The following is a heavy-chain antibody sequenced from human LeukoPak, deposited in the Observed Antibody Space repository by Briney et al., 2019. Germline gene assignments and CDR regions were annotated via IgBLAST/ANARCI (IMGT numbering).Heavy chain of an antibody. V-gene: IGHV3-23*01. CDR3: AKQEDIWFGELLPVDY. J-gene: IGHJ4*02. CDR1: GFTFSSYG. CDR2: ISGSGGST. D-gene: IGHD3-10*01. Sequence: PGGTLRLSCAASGFTFSSYGMSWVRQAPGKGLEWVSAISGSGGSTYYADSAKGRFTISRDNSKNTLYLQMNSLRAEDTAVYYCAKQEDIWFGELLPVDYWGQGTLVTVSS.